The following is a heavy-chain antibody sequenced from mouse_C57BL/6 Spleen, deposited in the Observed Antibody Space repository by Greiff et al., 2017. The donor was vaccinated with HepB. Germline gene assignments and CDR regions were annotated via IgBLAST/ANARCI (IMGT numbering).Heavy chain of an antibody. J-gene: IGHJ2*01. Sequence: VQLQESGAELVRPGSSVKLSCKASGYTFTSYWMHWVKQRPIQGLEWIGNIDPSDSETHYNQKFKDKATLTVDKSSSTAYMQLSSLTSEDSAVYYCARKANWDYFDYWGQGTTLTVSS. CDR1: GYTFTSYW. V-gene: IGHV1-52*01. CDR2: IDPSDSET. CDR3: ARKANWDYFDY. D-gene: IGHD4-1*01.